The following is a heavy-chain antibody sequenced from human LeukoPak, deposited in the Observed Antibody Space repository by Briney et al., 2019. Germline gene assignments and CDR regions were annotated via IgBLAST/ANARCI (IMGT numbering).Heavy chain of an antibody. V-gene: IGHV3-30*03. Sequence: PGGSLRLSCAASGFTFSRYGMHWVRQAPGKGLEWVAVISYDGSNKYYADSVKGRFTISRDNSKNTLYLQMNSLKAEDTAVYYCATGGYSGSYYFDYWGQGTLVTVSS. CDR1: GFTFSRYG. J-gene: IGHJ4*02. D-gene: IGHD1-26*01. CDR2: ISYDGSNK. CDR3: ATGGYSGSYYFDY.